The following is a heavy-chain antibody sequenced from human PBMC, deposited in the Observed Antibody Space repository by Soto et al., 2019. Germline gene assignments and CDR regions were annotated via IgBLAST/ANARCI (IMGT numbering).Heavy chain of an antibody. CDR1: GGSISSYY. J-gene: IGHJ4*02. CDR2: IYYSGST. CDR3: AGSGSDFDY. V-gene: IGHV4-59*01. Sequence: PXXTLSLPFTVSGGSISSYYWSWIRQPPGKGLEWIGYIYYSGSTNYNPSLKSRVTISVDTSKNQFSLKMSSVTAADTAVYYCAGSGSDFDYWGQGTLVTVSS. D-gene: IGHD3-10*01.